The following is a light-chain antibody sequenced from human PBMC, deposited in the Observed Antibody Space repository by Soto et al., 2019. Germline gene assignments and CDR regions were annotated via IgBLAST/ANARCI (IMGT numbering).Light chain of an antibody. CDR1: QSVTSNF. J-gene: IGKJ1*01. Sequence: EIVLTQSPGTLSVSPGERANLSCRGSQSVTSNFLAWYQQKPGQSPRLLISAASTRASDVPDRFSGSGSGTDFTLTITRLEPEDFAVYYCQQYGSLPWTFGQGTNVE. V-gene: IGKV3-20*01. CDR3: QQYGSLPWT. CDR2: AAS.